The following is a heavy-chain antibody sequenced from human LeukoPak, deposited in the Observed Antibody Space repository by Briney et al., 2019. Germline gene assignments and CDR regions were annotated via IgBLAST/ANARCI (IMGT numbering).Heavy chain of an antibody. CDR1: EFSVGSNY. D-gene: IGHD4-23*01. CDR3: AKDRRWSGIDY. CDR2: ISGSGGST. V-gene: IGHV3-23*01. J-gene: IGHJ4*02. Sequence: PGGSLRLSCAASEFSVGSNYMTWVRQAPGKGLEWVSAISGSGGSTYYADSVKGRFTISRDNSKNTLYLQMNSLRAEDTAVYYCAKDRRWSGIDYWGQGTLVTVSS.